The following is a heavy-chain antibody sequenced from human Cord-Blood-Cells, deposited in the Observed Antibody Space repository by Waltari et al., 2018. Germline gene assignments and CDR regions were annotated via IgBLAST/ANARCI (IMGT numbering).Heavy chain of an antibody. D-gene: IGHD2-21*01. CDR1: GFTFSYYY. J-gene: IGHJ6*02. V-gene: IGHV3-11*01. CDR2: ISSSGSTI. Sequence: QVQLVESGGGLVKPGGSLRLPCAASGFTFSYYYISWIRQAPGQGLEWVSYISSSGSTIYYADSVKGRFTISRDNAKNSLYLQMNSLRAEDTAVYYCARDRCGGDCYPPVYYYYGMDVWGQGTTVTVSS. CDR3: ARDRCGGDCYPPVYYYYGMDV.